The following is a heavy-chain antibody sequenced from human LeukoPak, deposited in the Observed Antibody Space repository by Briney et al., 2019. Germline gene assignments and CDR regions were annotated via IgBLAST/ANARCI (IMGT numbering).Heavy chain of an antibody. J-gene: IGHJ4*02. CDR2: ISAYNDNT. V-gene: IGHV1-18*01. Sequence: SVKVSCKYSGSTFTSYGISWVRKPHGQGLEGMGWISAYNDNTNYAQKLQGRVTMTTDTSTSTAYMELRSLRSDDTAVYYCARDLRIAVAGTKYYFDYWGQGTLVTVSS. D-gene: IGHD6-19*01. CDR3: ARDLRIAVAGTKYYFDY. CDR1: GSTFTSYG.